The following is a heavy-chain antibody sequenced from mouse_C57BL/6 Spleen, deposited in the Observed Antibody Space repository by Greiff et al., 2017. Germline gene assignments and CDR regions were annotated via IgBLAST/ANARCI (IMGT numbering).Heavy chain of an antibody. V-gene: IGHV2-2*01. Sequence: QVQLQQSGPGLVQPSQSLSITCTVSGFSLTSYGVHWVRQSPGKGLEWLGVIWSGGSTDYNAAFISRLSISKDNSKSQVFFKMNSLQADDTAIYYCARRGYDYGSSPSYYYAMDYWGQGTSVTVSS. CDR2: IWSGGST. J-gene: IGHJ4*01. CDR1: GFSLTSYG. CDR3: ARRGYDYGSSPSYYYAMDY. D-gene: IGHD1-1*01.